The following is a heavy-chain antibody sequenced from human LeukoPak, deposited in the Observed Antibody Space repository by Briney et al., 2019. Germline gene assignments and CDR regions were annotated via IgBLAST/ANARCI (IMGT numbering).Heavy chain of an antibody. CDR3: AEKDGTL. J-gene: IGHJ4*02. CDR1: SASISSSY. CDR2: FSHSGST. V-gene: IGHV4-59*01. Sequence: SETLSLTCTVSSASISSSYWTWIRQPPGKGLEWIGHFSHSGSTNYNPSLNSRVTISVDTSKNQFSLNLRSVTAADTAVYYWAEKDGTLWGQGILVTVAS. D-gene: IGHD1/OR15-1a*01.